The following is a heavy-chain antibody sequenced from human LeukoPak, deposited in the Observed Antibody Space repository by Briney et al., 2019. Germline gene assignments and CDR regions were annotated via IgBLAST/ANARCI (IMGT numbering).Heavy chain of an antibody. Sequence: GGSLRLSCTASGFTFSSYAMSWVRQAPGKGLEWVSAISGSGGSTYYADSVKGRFTISRDNSKNTLYLQMNSLRAEDTAVYYCAKDHSSGWPENWFDPWGQGTLVTVSS. CDR2: ISGSGGST. V-gene: IGHV3-23*01. CDR1: GFTFSSYA. CDR3: AKDHSSGWPENWFDP. J-gene: IGHJ5*02. D-gene: IGHD6-19*01.